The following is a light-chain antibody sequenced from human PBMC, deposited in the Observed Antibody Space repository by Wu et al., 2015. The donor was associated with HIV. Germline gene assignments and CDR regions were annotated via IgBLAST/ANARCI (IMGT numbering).Light chain of an antibody. V-gene: IGKV1-39*01. CDR2: AAS. J-gene: IGKJ1*01. Sequence: DIQMTQPPSSLSASVGDRVTITCRASQSISSYLNWYQQKPGKAPKFLIYAASSLQSGVPSRFTGSGSGTDFTLTISSLQPEDFATYYCQQSYSTPPTFGQGTKVEIK. CDR1: QSISSY. CDR3: QQSYSTPPT.